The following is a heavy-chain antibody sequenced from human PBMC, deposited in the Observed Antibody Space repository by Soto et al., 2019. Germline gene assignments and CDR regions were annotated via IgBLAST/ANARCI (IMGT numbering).Heavy chain of an antibody. V-gene: IGHV2-5*02. D-gene: IGHD3-9*01. Sequence: QITLKESGPTLVKPTQTLTLTCTFSGFSLSTSGVGVGWIRQPPGKALEWVTLIYWDDDKRYSPSLKSRITITKDTSKSQVVLTMSNMYPVDTGTYYCARHIPSGYNDAFDIWGQGTMVTVSS. J-gene: IGHJ3*02. CDR1: GFSLSTSGVG. CDR2: IYWDDDK. CDR3: ARHIPSGYNDAFDI.